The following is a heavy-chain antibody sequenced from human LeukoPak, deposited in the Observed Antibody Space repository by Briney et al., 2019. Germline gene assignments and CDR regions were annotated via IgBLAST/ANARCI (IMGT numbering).Heavy chain of an antibody. J-gene: IGHJ4*02. CDR3: ATGYSSGWYGLY. D-gene: IGHD6-19*01. CDR2: FDPEDGES. CDR1: GYTLTELS. Sequence: ASVKVSCKVSGYTLTELSMHWVRRAPGKGLEWMGGFDPEDGESIYAQKFQGRVTMTEDTSTDTAYMELSSLRSEDTAVYYCATGYSSGWYGLYWGQGTLVTVSS. V-gene: IGHV1-24*01.